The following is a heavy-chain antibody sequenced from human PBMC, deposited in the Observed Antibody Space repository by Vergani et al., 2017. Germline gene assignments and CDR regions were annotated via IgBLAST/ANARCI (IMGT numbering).Heavy chain of an antibody. CDR3: TKGSVYYHDSAGHGYDPYTGFDL. Sequence: EVQLVESGGGLVKPGGSLRLSCAASGFTFSSYSMNWVRQAPGKGLEWVSSIGSSRSYRYYADSVKGRFTISRDNAKNSLFLEMNSLRFEDTAVYFCTKGSVYYHDSAGHGYDPYTGFDLWGQGTLVTVSS. D-gene: IGHD5-12*01. J-gene: IGHJ3*01. CDR2: IGSSRSYR. V-gene: IGHV3-21*04. CDR1: GFTFSSYS.